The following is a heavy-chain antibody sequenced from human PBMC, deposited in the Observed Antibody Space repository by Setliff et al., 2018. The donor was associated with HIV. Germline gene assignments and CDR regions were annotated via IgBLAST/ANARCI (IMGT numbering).Heavy chain of an antibody. V-gene: IGHV4-4*08. CDR3: ARSARFFYASGSRRYFDL. D-gene: IGHD3-10*01. J-gene: IGHJ2*01. CDR2: IYTSESS. Sequence: PSETLSLTCSVSGGSISSYYWSWIRQPPGKGLEWIGYIYTSESSNYNPSLKSRVTFSVDTSKNQFSLKLSSVTAADTAVYYCARSARFFYASGSRRYFDLWGRGTRVTVSS. CDR1: GGSISSYY.